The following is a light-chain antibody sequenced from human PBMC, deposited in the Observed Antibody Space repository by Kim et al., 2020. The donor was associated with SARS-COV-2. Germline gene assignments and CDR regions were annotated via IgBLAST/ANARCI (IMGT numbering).Light chain of an antibody. CDR3: CSYAGSYSAA. V-gene: IGLV2-11*03. CDR1: SSDVGGYNY. CDR2: DVS. Sequence: GQSVTISCTGTSSDVGGYNYVSWYQQHPGKAPKLMIYDVSKRPSGVPDRFSGSKSGNTASLTISGLQAEDEADYYCCSYAGSYSAAFGGGTQLTVL. J-gene: IGLJ2*01.